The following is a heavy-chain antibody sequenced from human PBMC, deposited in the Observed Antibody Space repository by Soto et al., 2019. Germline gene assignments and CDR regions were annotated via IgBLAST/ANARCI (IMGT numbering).Heavy chain of an antibody. Sequence: GESLKISCTGSGHSFTTYLIGWVRQMTGKGMESMGIIYPGDSDTRYSLSFQGQVTIFADKSISTAYLQWSSLKASDTAIYYCARSEAGIVGYWGQGSLVSRLP. CDR1: GHSFTTYL. CDR2: IYPGDSDT. D-gene: IGHD6-19*01. J-gene: IGHJ4*02. V-gene: IGHV5-51*01. CDR3: ARSEAGIVGY.